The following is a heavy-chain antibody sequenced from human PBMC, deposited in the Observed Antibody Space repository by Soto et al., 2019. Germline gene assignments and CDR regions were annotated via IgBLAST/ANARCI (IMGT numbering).Heavy chain of an antibody. CDR1: GGTIGSGGDY. D-gene: IGHD3-22*01. CDR2: IYYSGST. J-gene: IGHJ6*02. CDR3: ARYYYDSSGYYWSPRDPPYGMDV. Sequence: SETLSLTCTVSGGTIGSGGDYWSWIRQHPGKGLEWIGYIYYSGSTYYNPSLKSRVTISVDTSKNQFSLKLSSVTAADTAVYYCARYYYDSSGYYWSPRDPPYGMDVWGQGTTVTVSS. V-gene: IGHV4-31*03.